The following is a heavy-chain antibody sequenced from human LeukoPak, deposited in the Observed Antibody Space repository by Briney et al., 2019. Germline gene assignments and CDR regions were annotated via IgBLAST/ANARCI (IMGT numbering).Heavy chain of an antibody. CDR2: IYTRGST. Sequence: SWAVSLTFTGSGGSINNYYWSWLRQPAWKGVEWIGRIYTRGSTKYNHSLKSRVTISVETSRKQFSLKLSSVTAEDTAVYYCARRDSDSTGYLYYFDYWGQGTLVTVSS. V-gene: IGHV4-4*07. CDR1: GGSINNYY. J-gene: IGHJ4*02. D-gene: IGHD3-22*01. CDR3: ARRDSDSTGYLYYFDY.